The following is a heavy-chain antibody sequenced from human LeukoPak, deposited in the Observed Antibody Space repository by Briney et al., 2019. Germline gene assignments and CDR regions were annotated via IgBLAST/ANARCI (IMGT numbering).Heavy chain of an antibody. Sequence: PGGSLRLSCAASGFTLSSYWMHWVRQVPGKGLVWVSRIKSDGSDTRYADSVKGRFTISRDNSKNTLYLQMNSLRAEDTAVYYCAGPGGIVVVPAATPFYYYGMDVWGQGTTVTVSS. V-gene: IGHV3-74*01. CDR1: GFTLSSYW. J-gene: IGHJ6*02. CDR3: AGPGGIVVVPAATPFYYYGMDV. D-gene: IGHD2-2*01. CDR2: IKSDGSDT.